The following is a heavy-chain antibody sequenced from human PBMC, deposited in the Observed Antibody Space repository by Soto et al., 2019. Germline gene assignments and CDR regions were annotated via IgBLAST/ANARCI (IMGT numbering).Heavy chain of an antibody. Sequence: LRLSCAASGFTFSSYGMHWVRQAPGKGLEWVAVISYDGSNKYYADSVKGRFTISRDNSKNTLYLQVNSLRAEDTAVYYCAKEGITVTATGSFDYWGQGTLVTVSS. CDR1: GFTFSSYG. D-gene: IGHD4-17*01. CDR2: ISYDGSNK. CDR3: AKEGITVTATGSFDY. J-gene: IGHJ4*02. V-gene: IGHV3-30*18.